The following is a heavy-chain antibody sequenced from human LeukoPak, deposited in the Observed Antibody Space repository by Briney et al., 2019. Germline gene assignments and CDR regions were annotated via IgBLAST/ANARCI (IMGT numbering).Heavy chain of an antibody. D-gene: IGHD3-16*01. CDR3: AKARGGAVTNWFDP. Sequence: GGSLRLSCAASGFTFSSYGTHWVRQAPGKGLEWVAVISYDGSNKYYADSVKGRFTISRDNSKNTLYLQMNSLRAEDTAVYYCAKARGGAVTNWFDPWGQGTLVTVSS. CDR1: GFTFSSYG. CDR2: ISYDGSNK. V-gene: IGHV3-30*18. J-gene: IGHJ5*02.